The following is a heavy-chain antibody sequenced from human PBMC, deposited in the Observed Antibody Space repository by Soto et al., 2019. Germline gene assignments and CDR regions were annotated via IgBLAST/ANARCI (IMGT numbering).Heavy chain of an antibody. Sequence: EVHLLESGGGLVQRGGSLRLSCVASGFTFDNYAMNWVRQAPGRGLEWVTNIGGSGGNTGNADSMRGRFTISRDNSKNLVYMEMNNLRVEDSDTYNCVKPHAYGDFAGSFDPWGQGNLVTV. CDR3: VKPHAYGDFAGSFDP. D-gene: IGHD4-17*01. CDR1: GFTFDNYA. J-gene: IGHJ5*02. CDR2: IGGSGGNT. V-gene: IGHV3-23*01.